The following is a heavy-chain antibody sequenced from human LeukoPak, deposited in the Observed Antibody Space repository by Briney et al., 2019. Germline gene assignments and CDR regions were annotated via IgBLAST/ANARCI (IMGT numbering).Heavy chain of an antibody. Sequence: SETLSLTCTVSGGSISSSSYYWGWIRQPPGKGLEWIGSIYYSGSTYYNPSLKSRVTISVDTSKNQFSLKLSSVTAADTAVYYCTRLENYDILTGYYTGKIIFDYWGQGTLVTVFS. V-gene: IGHV4-39*01. J-gene: IGHJ4*02. CDR3: TRLENYDILTGYYTGKIIFDY. CDR2: IYYSGST. D-gene: IGHD3-9*01. CDR1: GGSISSSSYY.